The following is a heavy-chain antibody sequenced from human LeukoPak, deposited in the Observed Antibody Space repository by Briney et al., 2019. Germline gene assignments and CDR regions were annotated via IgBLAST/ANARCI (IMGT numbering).Heavy chain of an antibody. CDR2: ISASGGST. V-gene: IGHV3-23*01. CDR3: SKDQGFGVYVPYY. D-gene: IGHD5/OR15-5a*01. CDR1: GFTFSSYA. J-gene: IGHJ4*02. Sequence: PGGSLRLSCAASGFTFSSYAMSWVRQAPGKGLEWVSAISASGGSTYYADSVKGRFTISRDNSKHTLYLQMNSLRADDTAVYYCSKDQGFGVYVPYYWGRGTRFTVSS.